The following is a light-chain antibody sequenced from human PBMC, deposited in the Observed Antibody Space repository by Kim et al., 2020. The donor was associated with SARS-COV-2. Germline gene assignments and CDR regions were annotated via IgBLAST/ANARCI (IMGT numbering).Light chain of an antibody. CDR2: GRN. J-gene: IGLJ2*01. CDR1: SLRRYY. Sequence: SSELTQDPAMSVAVGQTVKITCQGDSLRRYYASWYQQKPGQAPVLVIYGRNNRPSGIPERLSGSTSGNTAYLIITGAQAEDEADYYCSSRGSSEDVLFGGGTKLTVL. CDR3: SSRGSSEDVL. V-gene: IGLV3-19*01.